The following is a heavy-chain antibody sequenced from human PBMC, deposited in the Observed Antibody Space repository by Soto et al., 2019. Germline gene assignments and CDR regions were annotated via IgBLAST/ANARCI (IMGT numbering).Heavy chain of an antibody. CDR2: IKQDGSEK. J-gene: IGHJ4*02. CDR1: GFTFSSYW. CDR3: ARDRSGYDVFDY. Sequence: EVQLVESGGGLVQPGGSLRLSCAASGFTFSSYWMSWVRQAPGKGLEWVANIKQDGSEKYYVDSVKGRFTISRDNAKNSLYLQMNSLRTEDTDVYYCARDRSGYDVFDYWGQGTLVTVSS. D-gene: IGHD5-12*01. V-gene: IGHV3-7*01.